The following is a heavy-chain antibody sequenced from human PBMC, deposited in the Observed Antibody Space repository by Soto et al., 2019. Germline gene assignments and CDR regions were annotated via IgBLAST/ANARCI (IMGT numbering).Heavy chain of an antibody. Sequence: QVQLVESGGGVVQPGRSLRLSCAASGFTFSSYGMHWVRQAPGKGLEWVAVIWYDGSNKYYADSVKGRFTISRDNSKNTRYLQMNSLRAEDTAVYYCARDLYSSSWTNDYWGQGTLVTVSS. CDR3: ARDLYSSSWTNDY. D-gene: IGHD6-13*01. CDR1: GFTFSSYG. V-gene: IGHV3-33*01. CDR2: IWYDGSNK. J-gene: IGHJ4*02.